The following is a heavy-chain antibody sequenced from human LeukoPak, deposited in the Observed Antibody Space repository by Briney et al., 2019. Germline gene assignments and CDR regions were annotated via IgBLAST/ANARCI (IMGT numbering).Heavy chain of an antibody. Sequence: ASVKVSCKASGGTFSSYAISWVRQAPGQGLEWMGGIIPIFGTANYAQEFQGRVTITADESTSTAYMELSSLRSEDTAVYYCARGPGYCSSTSCYNYYYYYYMDVWGKGTTVTVSS. J-gene: IGHJ6*03. D-gene: IGHD2-2*02. V-gene: IGHV1-69*13. CDR2: IIPIFGTA. CDR1: GGTFSSYA. CDR3: ARGPGYCSSTSCYNYYYYYYMDV.